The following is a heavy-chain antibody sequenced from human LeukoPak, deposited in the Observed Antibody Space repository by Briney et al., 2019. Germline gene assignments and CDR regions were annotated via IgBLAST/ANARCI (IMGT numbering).Heavy chain of an antibody. D-gene: IGHD3-16*01. CDR1: GGSVNNYY. J-gene: IGHJ6*02. V-gene: IGHV4-59*02. Sequence: SETLSLTCSVSGGSVNNYYWTWIRQPPGKGLEWIGQIYYSGKADNNPSLKSRITISVDTSKNQISLRVNSVTAADTAVYYCARFGVDYDMGVWGQGTTVIVFS. CDR2: IYYSGKA. CDR3: ARFGVDYDMGV.